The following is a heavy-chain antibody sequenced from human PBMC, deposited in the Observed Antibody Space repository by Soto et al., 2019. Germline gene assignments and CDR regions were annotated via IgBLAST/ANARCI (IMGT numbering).Heavy chain of an antibody. J-gene: IGHJ3*02. CDR2: IIPIFGTA. V-gene: IGHV1-69*01. D-gene: IGHD3-22*01. CDR3: ARVPYYYDSSGYDAFDI. CDR1: GGTFSSYA. Sequence: QVQLVQSGAEVKKPGSSVKVSCKASGGTFSSYAISWVRQAPGQGLEWMGGIIPIFGTANYAQKFQGRVRITADESTSTAYMELSSLRSEDTAVYYCARVPYYYDSSGYDAFDIWGQGTMVTVSS.